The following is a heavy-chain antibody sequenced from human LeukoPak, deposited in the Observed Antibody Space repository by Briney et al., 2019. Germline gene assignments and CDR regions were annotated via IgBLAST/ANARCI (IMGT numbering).Heavy chain of an antibody. CDR1: GFTFSSYG. CDR2: ISGSGGST. J-gene: IGHJ4*02. V-gene: IGHV3-23*01. CDR3: AKDRPVAGTGRFDY. Sequence: GGTLRLSCAASGFTFSSYGMSWVRQAPGKGLEWVSAISGSGGSTYYAGSVKGRFTISRDNSKNTLYLQMNSLRAEDTAVYYCAKDRPVAGTGRFDYWGQGTLVTVSS. D-gene: IGHD6-19*01.